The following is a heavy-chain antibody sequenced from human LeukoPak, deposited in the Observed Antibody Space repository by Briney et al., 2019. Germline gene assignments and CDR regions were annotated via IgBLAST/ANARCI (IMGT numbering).Heavy chain of an antibody. D-gene: IGHD3-22*01. CDR3: AKDQGHYDSSGYYSNFDY. CDR1: GDSVSSNSAA. CDR2: TYYRSKWYN. Sequence: SQTLSLTCAISGDSVSSNSAAWNWIRQSPSRGLEWLGRTYYRSKWYNDYAVSVKSRITINQDTSKNQFSLQLNSVTPEDTAVYYCAKDQGHYDSSGYYSNFDYWGQGTLVTVSS. J-gene: IGHJ4*02. V-gene: IGHV6-1*01.